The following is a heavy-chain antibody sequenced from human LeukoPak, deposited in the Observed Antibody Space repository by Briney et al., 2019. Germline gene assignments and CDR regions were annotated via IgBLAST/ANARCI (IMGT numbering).Heavy chain of an antibody. CDR3: ARGLGYYGSGSYYYFDY. V-gene: IGHV3-48*01. J-gene: IGHJ4*02. D-gene: IGHD3-10*01. CDR1: GFTFSSYS. CDR2: ISGSTTTI. Sequence: GGSLRLSCAASGFTFSSYSMNWVRQAPGKGLEWVSYISGSTTTIYYADSVKGRFTISRDNAKNSLYLQMNSLRAEDTAVYYCARGLGYYGSGSYYYFDYWGQGTLVTVSS.